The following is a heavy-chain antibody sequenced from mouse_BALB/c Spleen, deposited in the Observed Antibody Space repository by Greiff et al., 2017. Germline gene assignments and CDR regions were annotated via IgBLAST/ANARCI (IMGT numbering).Heavy chain of an antibody. V-gene: IGHV5-9-3*01. CDR3: ARHLNFDY. CDR1: GFTFSSYA. CDR2: ISSGGSYT. Sequence: EVHLVESGGGLVKPGGSLKLSCAASGFTFSSYAMSWVRQTPEKRLEWVATISSGGSYTYYPDSVKGRFTISRDNAKNTLYLQMSSLRSEDTAMYYCARHLNFDYWGQGTTLTVSS. J-gene: IGHJ2*01.